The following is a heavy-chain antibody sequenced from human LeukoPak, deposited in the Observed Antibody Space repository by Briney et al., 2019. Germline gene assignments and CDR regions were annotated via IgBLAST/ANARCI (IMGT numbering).Heavy chain of an antibody. V-gene: IGHV3-23*01. CDR3: AKDHFP. CDR2: ISGGGSDT. D-gene: IGHD3-3*02. CDR1: GFTFSNYA. J-gene: IGHJ3*01. Sequence: GGSLRLSCAASGFTFSNYAMGWVRQAPGKGLEWVSTISGGGSDTYYPSSVKGRLTISRDNSKDTLYLQMNSLRAEDTAVYYCAKDHFPWGQGTMVTVSS.